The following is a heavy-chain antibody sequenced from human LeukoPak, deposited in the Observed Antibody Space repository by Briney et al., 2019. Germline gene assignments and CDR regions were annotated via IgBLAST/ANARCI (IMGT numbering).Heavy chain of an antibody. V-gene: IGHV4-59*01. CDR2: IYYSGNT. J-gene: IGHJ5*02. CDR3: ARGIIVGATWGENDNWFDP. CDR1: SGSFRTYY. D-gene: IGHD1-26*01. Sequence: SETLSLTCTVSSGSFRTYYWSWIRQPPGKGLEWIGYIYYSGNTNYNPSLKSRVTISVDTSKNQFSLKLSSVTAADTAVYYCARGIIVGATWGENDNWFDPWGQGTLVTVSS.